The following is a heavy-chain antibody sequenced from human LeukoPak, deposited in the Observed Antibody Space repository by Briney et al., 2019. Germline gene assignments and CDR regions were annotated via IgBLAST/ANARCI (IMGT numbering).Heavy chain of an antibody. CDR3: ARTISVLRYFDWFYYFDY. D-gene: IGHD3-9*01. Sequence: KPSETLSLTCAVYGGSFSGYYWSWIRQPPGKGLEWIGEINHSGSTNYNPSLKSRVTISVDTSKNQFSLKLSSVTAADTAVYYCARTISVLRYFDWFYYFDYWGQGTLVTVSS. CDR1: GGSFSGYY. J-gene: IGHJ4*02. V-gene: IGHV4-34*01. CDR2: INHSGST.